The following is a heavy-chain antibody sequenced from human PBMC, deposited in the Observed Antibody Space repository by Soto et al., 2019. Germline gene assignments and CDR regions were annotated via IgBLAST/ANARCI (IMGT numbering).Heavy chain of an antibody. CDR1: GFTFSNYG. D-gene: IGHD3-3*01. J-gene: IGHJ6*02. V-gene: IGHV3-30*18. CDR3: ANLMGGRYDFWGRFSNSGYSMDV. CDR2: ISYDGSNK. Sequence: QVQLVQSGGGVVQPGRSLRLSCAASGFTFSNYGMHWVRQAPGKGLEWVAVISYDGSNKYYIDSVKGRFLISRDNSKNKLYLQVNSLRAEDTAVYYCANLMGGRYDFWGRFSNSGYSMDVWGQGTTVTVSS.